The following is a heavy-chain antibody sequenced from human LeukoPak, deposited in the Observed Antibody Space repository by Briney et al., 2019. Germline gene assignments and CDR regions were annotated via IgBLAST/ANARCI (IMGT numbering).Heavy chain of an antibody. CDR1: NGSISRYY. V-gene: IGHV4-59*01. CDR3: ARSPGFVDTASGEWFDP. J-gene: IGHJ5*02. Sequence: KPSETLSLTCSVSNGSISRYYWNWIRQSPGKGLEWIGCVYNRGTTVYNPSLKSRVTISVDTSRSQFSLNLRSVTSADTAVYYCARSPGFVDTASGEWFDPWGQGVLVTVSS. CDR2: VYNRGTT. D-gene: IGHD5-18*01.